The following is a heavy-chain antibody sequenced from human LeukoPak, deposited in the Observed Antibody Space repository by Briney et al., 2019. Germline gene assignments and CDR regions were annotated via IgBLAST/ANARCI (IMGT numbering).Heavy chain of an antibody. CDR3: ARDSRYSYGSGGMDV. D-gene: IGHD3-10*01. V-gene: IGHV4-59*02. CDR2: VYYTGST. J-gene: IGHJ6*02. CDR1: GGSVRSYY. Sequence: SETLSLTCTVSGGSVRSYYWTWIRQTPRKGLEWIGSVYYTGSTNYNPSLKSRVTISIDTSRSQFSLKLTSVTVADTAVYYCARDSRYSYGSGGMDVWGQGTTVTVSS.